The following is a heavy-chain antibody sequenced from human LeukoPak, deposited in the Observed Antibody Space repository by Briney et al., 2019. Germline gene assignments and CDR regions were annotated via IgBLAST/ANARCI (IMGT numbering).Heavy chain of an antibody. CDR3: AKRIVVVPAPGGYFDY. V-gene: IGHV3-23*01. CDR1: GFTFSSYA. CDR2: ISGSGGST. Sequence: GGSLRLSCAASGFTFSSYAMSWVRQAPGKGLEWVSAISGSGGSTYYADSVKGRFTISRDNSKNTLYLQMNSLRAEDTAVYYCAKRIVVVPAPGGYFDYWGQGTLVTVSS. J-gene: IGHJ4*02. D-gene: IGHD2-2*01.